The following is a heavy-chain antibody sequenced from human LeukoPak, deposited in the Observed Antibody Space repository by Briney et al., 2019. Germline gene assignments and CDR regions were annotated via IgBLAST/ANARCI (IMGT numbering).Heavy chain of an antibody. CDR1: GFAFSSYA. CDR2: IYSGGST. V-gene: IGHV3-53*01. D-gene: IGHD3-10*01. J-gene: IGHJ4*02. CDR3: ARYYYGSGRGDY. Sequence: GGSLRLSCAASGFAFSSYAMSWVRQAPGKGLEWVSVIYSGGSTYYADSVKGRFTISRDNSKNTLYLQMNSLRAEDTAVYYCARYYYGSGRGDYWGQGTLVTASS.